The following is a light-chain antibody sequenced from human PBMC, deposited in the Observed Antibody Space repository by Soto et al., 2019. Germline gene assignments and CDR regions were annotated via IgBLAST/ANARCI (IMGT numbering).Light chain of an antibody. CDR2: DVV. Sequence: QSVLTQPASVSGSPGQSITISCTGTSSDVGRYKYVSWYQQHPGKAPKLMIYDVVNRPSGVSSRFSGSKSGNTASLTISGLQAEDEADYYCSSYTTSSTYVFGTGTKVTVL. V-gene: IGLV2-14*03. CDR1: SSDVGRYKY. CDR3: SSYTTSSTYV. J-gene: IGLJ1*01.